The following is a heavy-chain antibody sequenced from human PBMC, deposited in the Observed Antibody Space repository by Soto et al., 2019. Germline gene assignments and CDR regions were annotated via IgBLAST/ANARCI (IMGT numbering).Heavy chain of an antibody. CDR2: IIPILGIA. D-gene: IGHD6-13*01. CDR1: GGTFSSYT. Sequence: ASVKVSCKASGGTFSSYTISWVRQAPGQGLEWMGRIIPILGIANYAQKFQARVTITADKSTSTAYMELSSLRSEDTAVYYCARGQQLVQGEFDPWGQGTLVTVSS. CDR3: ARGQQLVQGEFDP. J-gene: IGHJ5*02. V-gene: IGHV1-69*02.